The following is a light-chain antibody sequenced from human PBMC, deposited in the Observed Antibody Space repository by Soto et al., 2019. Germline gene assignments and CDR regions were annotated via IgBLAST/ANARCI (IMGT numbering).Light chain of an antibody. J-gene: IGKJ1*01. V-gene: IGKV4-1*01. Sequence: DIVMTQSPDSLAVSLGERATINCKSSQSVLFSSNNKNYLAWYQQKPGQPPKLLIYWASTRESGVPDRFSGSGSGTDFTLTISSLQADDVAVYFCQQYYSPLTWTFGQGTKVEIK. CDR3: QQYYSPLTWT. CDR2: WAS. CDR1: QSVLFSSNNKNY.